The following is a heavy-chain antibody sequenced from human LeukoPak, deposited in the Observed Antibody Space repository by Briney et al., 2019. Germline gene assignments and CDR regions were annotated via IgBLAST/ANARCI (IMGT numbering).Heavy chain of an antibody. V-gene: IGHV3-7*01. J-gene: IGHJ4*02. CDR1: GFSFSSYW. CDR2: IKQDGSEK. Sequence: GGSLRLSCAASGFSFSSYWMSWVRQAPGKGLEWVANIKQDGSEKYYVDSVKGRFTISRDNAKNSLYLQMNSLRAEDTAVYYCASYEYSSSFDYWGQGTLVTVSS. D-gene: IGHD6-6*01. CDR3: ASYEYSSSFDY.